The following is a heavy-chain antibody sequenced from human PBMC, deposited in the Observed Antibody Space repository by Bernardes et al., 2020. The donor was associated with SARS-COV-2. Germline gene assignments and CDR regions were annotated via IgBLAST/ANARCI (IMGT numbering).Heavy chain of an antibody. CDR2: ITSSSSII. J-gene: IGHJ6*02. V-gene: IGHV3-48*03. Sequence: GGSLRLSCACSGFTFRNYEMNWVRQAPGKGLEWVSHITSSSSIIYYADSVKGRFTVSRDNAKNSLYLQMNSLRVEDTARYYCASGLQYFDWSNSYYGLDVWGQGTTVTVSS. CDR3: ASGLQYFDWSNSYYGLDV. CDR1: GFTFRNYE. D-gene: IGHD3-9*01.